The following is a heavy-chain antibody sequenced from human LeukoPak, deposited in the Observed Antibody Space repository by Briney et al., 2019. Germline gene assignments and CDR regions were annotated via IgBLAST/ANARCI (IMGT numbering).Heavy chain of an antibody. CDR3: ARHLGGVPYYFDY. D-gene: IGHD3-16*01. V-gene: IGHV5-51*01. Sequence: GESLRISCKGSGYSFINYWIAWVRQMPGKGLEWMGIIYPGDSDTRYSPSFQGQVTISADKSISTAYLQWSSLKASDTAMYYCARHLGGVPYYFDYWGQGTLVTVSS. CDR1: GYSFINYW. CDR2: IYPGDSDT. J-gene: IGHJ4*02.